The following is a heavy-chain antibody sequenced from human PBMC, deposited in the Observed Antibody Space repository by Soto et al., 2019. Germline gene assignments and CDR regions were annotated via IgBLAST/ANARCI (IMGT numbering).Heavy chain of an antibody. J-gene: IGHJ6*03. Sequence: PGGSLRLSCAASGFPFSSYAMSWVRQAPGKGLEWVSAISGSGGSTYYADSVKGRFTISRDNSKNTLYLQMNSLRAEDTAVYYCAKDRIRNQLLVTSYYMDVWGKGTTVTVSS. CDR2: ISGSGGST. CDR1: GFPFSSYA. V-gene: IGHV3-23*01. D-gene: IGHD2-2*01. CDR3: AKDRIRNQLLVTSYYMDV.